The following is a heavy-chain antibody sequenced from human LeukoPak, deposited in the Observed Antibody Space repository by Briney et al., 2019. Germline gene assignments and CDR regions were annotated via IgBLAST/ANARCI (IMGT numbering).Heavy chain of an antibody. CDR1: GFTVSSNY. D-gene: IGHD2-2*02. CDR3: ASHRYCSSTSCYI. J-gene: IGHJ4*02. V-gene: IGHV3-66*02. Sequence: GGSLRLSCAASGFTVSSNYMSWVRQAPGKGLEWVSVIYSGGSTYYADSVKGRFTISRDNSKNTLYLQMNSLRAEDTAVYYCASHRYCSSTSCYIGGQGPLVTVSS. CDR2: IYSGGST.